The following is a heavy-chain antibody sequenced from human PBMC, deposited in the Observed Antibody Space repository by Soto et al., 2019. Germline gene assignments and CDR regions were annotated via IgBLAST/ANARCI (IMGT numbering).Heavy chain of an antibody. Sequence: ASVKVSCKASGYTFTSYYMHWVRQAPGQGLEWMGIISPSGGSTSYAQKFQGRVTMTRDTSTSTVYMELSSLRSEDTAVYYCATGSVTTGAFDIWGQGTMVTVSS. J-gene: IGHJ3*02. CDR3: ATGSVTTGAFDI. V-gene: IGHV1-46*01. CDR2: ISPSGGST. CDR1: GYTFTSYY. D-gene: IGHD4-17*01.